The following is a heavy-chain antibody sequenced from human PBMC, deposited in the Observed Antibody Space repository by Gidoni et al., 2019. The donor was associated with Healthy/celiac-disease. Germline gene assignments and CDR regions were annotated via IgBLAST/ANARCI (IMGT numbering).Heavy chain of an antibody. D-gene: IGHD6-6*01. V-gene: IGHV4-34*01. Sequence: QVQLQQWGAGLLKPSETLSLTCAVYGASFSGYYWCWIRQPPGKGLEWIRDINHSGSTNYNPTHKCRVTISVDTSKNQFSLKLSSVTAADTAVYYCALGPPVYSSSSFDYWGQGTLVTVSS. CDR2: INHSGST. CDR1: GASFSGYY. CDR3: ALGPPVYSSSSFDY. J-gene: IGHJ4*02.